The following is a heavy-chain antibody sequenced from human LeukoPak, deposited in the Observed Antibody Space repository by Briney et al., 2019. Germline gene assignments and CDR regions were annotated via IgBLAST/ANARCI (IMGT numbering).Heavy chain of an antibody. CDR1: GGSISSYY. D-gene: IGHD2-8*02. J-gene: IGHJ6*03. CDR3: ARWVQVARYYYMDV. Sequence: SETLSLTCTVSGGSISSYYWSWIRQPPGKGLEWIGYIYYGGSTNYNPSLKSRVTISVDTSKNQFSLKLSSVTAADTAVYYCARWVQVARYYYMDVWGKGTTVTVSS. CDR2: IYYGGST. V-gene: IGHV4-59*01.